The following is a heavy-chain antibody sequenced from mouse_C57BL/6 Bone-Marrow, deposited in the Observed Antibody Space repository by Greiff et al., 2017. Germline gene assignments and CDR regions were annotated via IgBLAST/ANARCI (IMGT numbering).Heavy chain of an antibody. V-gene: IGHV1-52*01. CDR2: IDPSDSET. CDR1: GYTFTSYW. J-gene: IGHJ2*01. CDR3: ARDDPDYFDY. Sequence: QVQLQQPGAELVRPGSSVKLSCKASGYTFTSYWMHWVKQRPIQGLEWIGNIDPSDSETHYNQKFKDKATLTVDKSSSTAYMQLSSLTSADSAVYYCARDDPDYFDYWGQGTTLTVSS. D-gene: IGHD2-12*01.